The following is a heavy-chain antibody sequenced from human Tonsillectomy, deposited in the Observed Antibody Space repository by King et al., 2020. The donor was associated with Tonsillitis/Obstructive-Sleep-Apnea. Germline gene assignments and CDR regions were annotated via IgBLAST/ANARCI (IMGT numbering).Heavy chain of an antibody. CDR1: GFTFSSYS. CDR3: ASGEDMVVVPAAHPPPWFDP. Sequence: VQLVESGGGLVQPGGSLRLSCAASGFTFSSYSMNWVRQAPGKGLEWVSYISSSSSTIYYADSVKGRFTISRDNAKNSLYLQMNSLRDEDTAVYYCASGEDMVVVPAAHPPPWFDPWGQGTLVTVSS. CDR2: ISSSSSTI. V-gene: IGHV3-48*02. J-gene: IGHJ5*02. D-gene: IGHD2-2*01.